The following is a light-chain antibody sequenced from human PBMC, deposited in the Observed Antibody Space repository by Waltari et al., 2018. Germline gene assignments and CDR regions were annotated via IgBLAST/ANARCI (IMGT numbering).Light chain of an antibody. CDR3: QQHNSHPFT. CDR1: QTISSY. V-gene: IGKV1-17*03. Sequence: DIQMPQSPSSLSASVGDRVTITCRASQTISSYLAWYQQKPGKVPKLLIYAASSLESGVPSRFSGSGSGTEFTLTISSLQPEDFATYYCQQHNSHPFTFGPGTELDIK. CDR2: AAS. J-gene: IGKJ3*01.